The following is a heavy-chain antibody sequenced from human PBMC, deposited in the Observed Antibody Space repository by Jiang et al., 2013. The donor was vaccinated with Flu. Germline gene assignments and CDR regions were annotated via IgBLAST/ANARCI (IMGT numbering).Heavy chain of an antibody. J-gene: IGHJ2*01. CDR3: ARPHYYDSSGRRNWYFDL. CDR2: IYPGDSDT. D-gene: IGHD3-22*01. V-gene: IGHV5-51*01. Sequence: SYWIGWVRQMPGKGLEWMGIIYPGDSDTRYSPSFQGQVTISADKSISTAYLQWSSLKASDTAMYYCARPHYYDSSGRRNWYFDLWGRGTLVTVSS. CDR1: SYW.